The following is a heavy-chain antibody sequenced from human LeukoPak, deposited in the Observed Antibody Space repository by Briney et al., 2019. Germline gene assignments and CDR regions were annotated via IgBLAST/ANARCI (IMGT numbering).Heavy chain of an antibody. D-gene: IGHD3-22*01. CDR2: ISAYNGNT. J-gene: IGHJ4*02. CDR1: GYTFTSYG. CDR3: ARDIPGLWDSSGYWGYYFDY. Sequence: ASVKVSCKASGYTFTSYGISWVRQAPGQGLEWMGWISAYNGNTNYAQKLQGRVTMTTDTSTSTAYMELRSLRSDDTAVYYCARDIPGLWDSSGYWGYYFDYWGQGTLVTVSS. V-gene: IGHV1-18*01.